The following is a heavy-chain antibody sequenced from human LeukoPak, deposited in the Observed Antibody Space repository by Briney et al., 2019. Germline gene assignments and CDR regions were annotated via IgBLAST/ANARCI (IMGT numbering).Heavy chain of an antibody. CDR2: IYYIGST. Sequence: NPSETLSLTCTVSGGSISSYYWSWIRQPPGKGLEWIGYIYYIGSTNYNPSLKSRVTISVDTSKNQFSLKLSSVTAADTAVYYCARGPYGSGSQTFDYWGQGTLVTVSS. CDR3: ARGPYGSGSQTFDY. CDR1: GGSISSYY. D-gene: IGHD3-10*01. V-gene: IGHV4-59*01. J-gene: IGHJ4*02.